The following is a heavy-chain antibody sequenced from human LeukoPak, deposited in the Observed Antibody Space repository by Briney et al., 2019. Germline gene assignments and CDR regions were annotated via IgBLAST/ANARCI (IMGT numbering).Heavy chain of an antibody. D-gene: IGHD6-6*01. J-gene: IGHJ4*02. CDR3: ARGTWSSSIDY. CDR2: IYYGGT. CDR1: GGSIRSGDYY. Sequence: PSQTLSLTCTVSGGSIRSGDYYWSRIRQPPGKGLEYIGYIYYGGTYYNPSLKSRVTISVDTSKNQFSLKLSSVTAADTAVCYCARGTWSSSIDYWGQGTLVTVSS. V-gene: IGHV4-30-4*01.